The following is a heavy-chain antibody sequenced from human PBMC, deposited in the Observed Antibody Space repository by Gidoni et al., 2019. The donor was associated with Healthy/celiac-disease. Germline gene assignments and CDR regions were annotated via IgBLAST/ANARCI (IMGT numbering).Heavy chain of an antibody. CDR3: ASSNAPMTGLDY. Sequence: QVQMQESGTGLGKPSETLSLTCPVSGGSISSYYWSWIRQPPGKGLEWNGYIYYSGSTNYNPSLKSRVTISVDTSKNQFSQKLSSVTAADTAVYYCASSNAPMTGLDYWGQGTLVTVSS. CDR2: IYYSGST. J-gene: IGHJ4*02. D-gene: IGHD3-9*01. CDR1: GGSISSYY. V-gene: IGHV4-59*08.